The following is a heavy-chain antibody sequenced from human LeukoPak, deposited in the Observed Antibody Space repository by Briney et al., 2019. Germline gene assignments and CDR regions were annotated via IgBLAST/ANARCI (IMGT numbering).Heavy chain of an antibody. CDR2: IYYSGST. J-gene: IGHJ6*03. V-gene: IGHV4-31*03. Sequence: SETLSLTCTVSGGSISSGGYYWSWIRQHPGKGLEWIGYIYYSGSTYYNPSLKSRVTISVDTSKNQFSLKLSSVTAADTAVYYCARDQDFWSGYYMDVWGKGTTVTVSS. CDR3: ARDQDFWSGYYMDV. D-gene: IGHD3-3*01. CDR1: GGSISSGGYY.